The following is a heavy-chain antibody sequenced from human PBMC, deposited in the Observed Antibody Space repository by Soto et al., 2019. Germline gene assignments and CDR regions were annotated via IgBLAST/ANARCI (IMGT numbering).Heavy chain of an antibody. CDR3: SLRHDSSGYYYAYFDY. CDR1: GFTFSSYG. CDR2: IWYDGSNK. D-gene: IGHD3-22*01. Sequence: GGSLRLSCAASGFTFSSYGMHWVRQAPGKGLEWVAVIWYDGSNKYYADSVKGRFTISRDNSKNTLYLQMNSLRAEDTAVYYCSLRHDSSGYYYAYFDYWGQGTLVTVSS. J-gene: IGHJ4*02. V-gene: IGHV3-33*01.